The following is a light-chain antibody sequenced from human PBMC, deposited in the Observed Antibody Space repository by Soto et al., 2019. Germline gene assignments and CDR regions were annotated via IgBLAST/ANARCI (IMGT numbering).Light chain of an antibody. Sequence: EIVLTQSPSTLSLSLGERATLSCRASQSVSSSYLAWYQQKPGQAPRLLIYGASSRATGIPDRFSGSGSGTDFPLTLSRLEPEDFAVYYCQQYGSSPNTFGQGTKLEIK. CDR2: GAS. CDR3: QQYGSSPNT. CDR1: QSVSSSY. J-gene: IGKJ2*01. V-gene: IGKV3-20*01.